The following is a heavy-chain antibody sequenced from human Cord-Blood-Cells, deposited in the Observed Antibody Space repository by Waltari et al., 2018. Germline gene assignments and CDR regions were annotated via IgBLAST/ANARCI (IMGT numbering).Heavy chain of an antibody. D-gene: IGHD3-22*01. V-gene: IGHV4-34*01. J-gene: IGHJ3*02. Sequence: QVQLQQGGAGLLKPSETLSLTCAVYGGSFSGYYWSWIRQPPGKGLEWIGEINHSGSTNYNPSLKSRVTISVDTSKNQFSLKLSSVTAADTAVYYCARTLYDSSGYYSDAFDIWGQGTMVTVSS. CDR2: INHSGST. CDR3: ARTLYDSSGYYSDAFDI. CDR1: GGSFSGYY.